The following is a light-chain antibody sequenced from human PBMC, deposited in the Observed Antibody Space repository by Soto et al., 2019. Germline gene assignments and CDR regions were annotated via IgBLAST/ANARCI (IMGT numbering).Light chain of an antibody. Sequence: QSVLTQPPSASGTPGQRVTISCSGSNSNIGSNTVNWYHQLPGTAPKLLIYGNNQRPSGVPDRFSGSKSGTSASLAISGLQSEDEADYYCETWDDSLTVVVFGGGTQLSVL. J-gene: IGLJ2*01. V-gene: IGLV1-44*01. CDR2: GNN. CDR3: ETWDDSLTVVV. CDR1: NSNIGSNT.